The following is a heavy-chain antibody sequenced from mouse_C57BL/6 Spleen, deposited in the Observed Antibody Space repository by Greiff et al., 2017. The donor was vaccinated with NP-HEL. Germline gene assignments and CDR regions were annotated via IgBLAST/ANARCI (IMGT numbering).Heavy chain of an antibody. CDR2: ISSGSSTI. D-gene: IGHD1-1*01. V-gene: IGHV5-17*01. CDR1: GFTFSDYG. CDR3: ARSYYYCSSYVSGFSY. J-gene: IGHJ3*01. Sequence: EVQVVESGGGLVKPGGSLKLSCAASGFTFSDYGMHWVRQAPEKGLEWVAYISSGSSTIYYADTVKGRFTISRDNAKNTLFLQMTSLRSEDTAMYYCARSYYYCSSYVSGFSYWGQGTLVTVSA.